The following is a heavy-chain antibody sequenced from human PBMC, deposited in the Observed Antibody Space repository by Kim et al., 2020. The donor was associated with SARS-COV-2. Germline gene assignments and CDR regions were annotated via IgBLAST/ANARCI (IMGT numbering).Heavy chain of an antibody. CDR1: GFTFSSYS. V-gene: IGHV3-48*02. CDR2: ISSSSTI. D-gene: IGHD2-15*01. J-gene: IGHJ4*02. Sequence: GGSLRLSCAASGFTFSSYSMNLVRQAPGKGLEWVSYISSSSTIYYADSVKGRFTISRDNAKNSLYLQMNSLRDEDTAVYYCARDYCSGGSCYFHFDYWGQGTLVTVSS. CDR3: ARDYCSGGSCYFHFDY.